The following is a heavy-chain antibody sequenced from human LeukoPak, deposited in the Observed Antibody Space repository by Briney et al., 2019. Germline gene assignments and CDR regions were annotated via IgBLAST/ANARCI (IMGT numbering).Heavy chain of an antibody. CDR2: TPYDGNTK. V-gene: IGHV3-30-3*01. J-gene: IGHJ4*02. CDR1: GFSFSSFA. CDR3: ARATTALPGDY. D-gene: IGHD2-21*02. Sequence: GGSLRLSCAASGFSFSSFAMHWVRQAPGKGLEWVAVTPYDGNTKYYADSVLGRFTISRDDSKNTLYLQMNSLRPEDTALYYCARATTALPGDYWGQGTLVTVSS.